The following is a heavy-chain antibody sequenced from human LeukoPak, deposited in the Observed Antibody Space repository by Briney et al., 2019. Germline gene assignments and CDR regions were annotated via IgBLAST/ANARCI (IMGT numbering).Heavy chain of an antibody. V-gene: IGHV3-23*01. CDR3: ARDYGDFSNWFDP. CDR2: ITSGDST. CDR1: GFTFSSYG. D-gene: IGHD4-17*01. J-gene: IGHJ5*02. Sequence: GGSLRLSCAASGFTFSSYGMSWVRQAPGKGLEWVSAITSGDSTYYADSVKGRFTISRDNSKNTLSLQMNSLRAEDAATYYCARDYGDFSNWFDPWGQGTLVTVSS.